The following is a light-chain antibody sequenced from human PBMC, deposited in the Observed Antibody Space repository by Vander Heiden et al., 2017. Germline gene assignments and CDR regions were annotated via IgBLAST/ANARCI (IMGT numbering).Light chain of an antibody. CDR3: CSYTRSSTLV. V-gene: IGLV2-14*01. CDR2: EVS. CDR1: SRDMCDHDH. Sequence: SALSPPASVSGAPGPSMPISCTGPSRDMCDHDHVSWYQQHPGKVPKVIIYEVSKRPSGVSNRFSGSKSGNTASLTISGLQAEDDADYYCCSYTRSSTLVFGTGTKVTAL. J-gene: IGLJ1*01.